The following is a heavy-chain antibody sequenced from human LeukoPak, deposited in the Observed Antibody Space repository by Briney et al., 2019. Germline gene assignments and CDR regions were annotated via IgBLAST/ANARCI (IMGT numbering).Heavy chain of an antibody. V-gene: IGHV3-11*04. CDR2: ISSSGSTI. CDR1: GFTFSDYY. J-gene: IGHJ6*03. CDR3: ARGHESYYYYYMDV. Sequence: GGSLRLSCAASGFTFSDYYMSWIRQAPGKGLEWVSYISSSGSTIYYADSVKGRFTISRDNAKNSLYLQMNSLRAEDTAVYYCARGHESYYYYYMDVWGKGTTVTVSS.